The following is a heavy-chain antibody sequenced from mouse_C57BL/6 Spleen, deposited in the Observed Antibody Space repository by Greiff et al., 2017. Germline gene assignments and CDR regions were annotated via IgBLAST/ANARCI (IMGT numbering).Heavy chain of an antibody. J-gene: IGHJ2*01. D-gene: IGHD3-3*01. CDR3: ARGTGYYFDY. V-gene: IGHV5-17*01. CDR2: ISSGSSTI. Sequence: EVKLMESGGGLVKPGGSLKLSCAASGFTFSDYGMHWVRQAPEKGLEWVAYISSGSSTIYYAETLKGRITISRDNAKNTLFLQMTSLRSEDTAMYYCARGTGYYFDYWGQGTTLTVSS. CDR1: GFTFSDYG.